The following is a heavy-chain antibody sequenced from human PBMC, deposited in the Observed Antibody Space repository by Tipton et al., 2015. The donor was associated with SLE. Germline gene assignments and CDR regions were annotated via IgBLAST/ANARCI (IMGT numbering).Heavy chain of an antibody. V-gene: IGHV1-2*06. J-gene: IGHJ5*02. Sequence: QVQLVQSGAEVKKPGASVKVSCKASGYTFTGYYMYWVRQAPGQGLECMGRINPNSGDTNYAQKFQGRVTMTRDTSISTAYMELSRLRSDDTAMYYCARESISDGWFDPWGQGTLVTVSS. CDR3: ARESISDGWFDP. CDR1: GYTFTGYY. CDR2: INPNSGDT. D-gene: IGHD2-21*01.